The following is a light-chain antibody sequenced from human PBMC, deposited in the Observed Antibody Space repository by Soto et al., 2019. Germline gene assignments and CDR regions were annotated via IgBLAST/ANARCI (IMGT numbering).Light chain of an antibody. CDR3: SSYTSSSTLV. J-gene: IGLJ2*01. CDR2: DVS. CDR1: SSDVGGYNY. Sequence: QSALTQPASVSGSPGQSITISCTGTSSDVGGYNYVSWYQQHPGKAPKLMIYDVSNRPSGVSNSFSGSKSGNTASLTISGLQAEDEADYYCSSYTSSSTLVFGGGTKLTVL. V-gene: IGLV2-14*01.